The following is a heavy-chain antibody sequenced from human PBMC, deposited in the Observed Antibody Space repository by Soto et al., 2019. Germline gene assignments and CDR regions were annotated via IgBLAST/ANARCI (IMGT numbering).Heavy chain of an antibody. CDR3: TTAPGSRSRILDY. CDR2: ITSKPDGGTT. Sequence: EVQLVESGGGLVKPGGSLRLSCAASGFTFSNAWMNWVRQAPGKGLEWVGRITSKPDGGTTDYAAPVKGRFTISRDDSQDPLYLQMNSLKTEDTAVYYCTTAPGSRSRILDYWGQGTLVNVSS. D-gene: IGHD6-13*01. CDR1: GFTFSNAW. V-gene: IGHV3-15*07. J-gene: IGHJ4*02.